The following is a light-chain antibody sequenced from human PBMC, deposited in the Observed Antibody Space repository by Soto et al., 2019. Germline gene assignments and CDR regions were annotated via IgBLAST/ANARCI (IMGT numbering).Light chain of an antibody. CDR1: QSVSSSY. CDR2: DAS. V-gene: IGKV3-20*01. CDR3: QQYGSSPLT. J-gene: IGKJ3*01. Sequence: ESVLTQSPGTLSLSPGERATLSCRASQSVSSSYLAWYQQKPGQAPRLLIYDASSRATGIPDRFSGSGSGTDFTLTISRLDPEDFAVYYCQQYGSSPLTFGPGTKVDIE.